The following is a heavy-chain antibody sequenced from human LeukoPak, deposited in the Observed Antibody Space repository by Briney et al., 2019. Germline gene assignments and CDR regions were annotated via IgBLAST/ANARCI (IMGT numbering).Heavy chain of an antibody. CDR3: ANPVRGVIDAFDI. D-gene: IGHD3-10*01. Sequence: SETLSLTCTVSGGSISSSSYYWGWIRQPPGKGLEWIGSIYYSGSTYYNPSLKSRVTISVDTSKNQFSLKLSSVTAADTAVYYCANPVRGVIDAFDIWGQGTMVTVSS. J-gene: IGHJ3*02. CDR1: GGSISSSSYY. V-gene: IGHV4-39*07. CDR2: IYYSGST.